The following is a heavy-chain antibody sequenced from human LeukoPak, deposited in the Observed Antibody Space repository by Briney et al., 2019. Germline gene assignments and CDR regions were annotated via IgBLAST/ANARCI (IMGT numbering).Heavy chain of an antibody. CDR2: ISGSGGST. V-gene: IGHV3-23*01. Sequence: GGSLRLSCAASGFTFSSYAMSWVRQAPGKGLEWVSAISGSGGSTYYADSVKGRFTISRDNSRNTLYLQMNSLRAEDTAVYYCAKDGGLVLSELNNYYGMDVWGQGTTVTVSS. D-gene: IGHD2-15*01. J-gene: IGHJ6*02. CDR3: AKDGGLVLSELNNYYGMDV. CDR1: GFTFSSYA.